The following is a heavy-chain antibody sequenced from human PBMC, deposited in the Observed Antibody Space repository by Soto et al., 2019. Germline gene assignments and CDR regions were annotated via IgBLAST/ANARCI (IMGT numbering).Heavy chain of an antibody. D-gene: IGHD5-12*01. Sequence: QLQLQESGPGLVKPSETLSLTCIVSGGSISSRDYYWGWIRQPPGKGLEWIGTIYHSGNTYYNPSLKSRVTISVDTSKTQFSLKLKYVTAADTSLYYCARGYGGYSWFDHWGQGTLVTVSS. CDR3: ARGYGGYSWFDH. CDR1: GGSISSRDYY. J-gene: IGHJ5*02. CDR2: IYHSGNT. V-gene: IGHV4-39*01.